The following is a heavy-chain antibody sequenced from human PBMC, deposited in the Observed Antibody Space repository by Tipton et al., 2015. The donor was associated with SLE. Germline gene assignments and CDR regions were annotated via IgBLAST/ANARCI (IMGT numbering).Heavy chain of an antibody. CDR3: VSGYCLSTTCYYYYYYSMDV. Sequence: SLRLSCVASGFSFSNYAMNWVRQAPGKGLEWVAVIAYDGNNKHYADSVKGRFTISRDNPKNTLYLQMNSLRAEDSAVYYCVSGYCLSTTCYYYYYYSMDVWGQGTTVTVSS. CDR2: IAYDGNNK. D-gene: IGHD2-2*01. J-gene: IGHJ6*02. CDR1: GFSFSNYA. V-gene: IGHV3-30-3*01.